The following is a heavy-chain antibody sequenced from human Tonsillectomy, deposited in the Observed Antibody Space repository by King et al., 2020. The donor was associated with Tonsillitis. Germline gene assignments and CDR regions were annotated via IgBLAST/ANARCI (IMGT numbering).Heavy chain of an antibody. V-gene: IGHV3-30*02. CDR1: GFTFSAYG. CDR2: IRYDGSNK. Sequence: VQLVESGGGVVQPGGSLRLSCAASGFTFSAYGMHWVRQAPGKGLEWVAFIRYDGSNKYYGDSVKGRFTISRDSSKNRLYLQMNSLSVEDTAMYYCAKDRRRTSTGASGDYWGQGTLVTVSS. J-gene: IGHJ4*02. CDR3: AKDRRRTSTGASGDY. D-gene: IGHD1-1*01.